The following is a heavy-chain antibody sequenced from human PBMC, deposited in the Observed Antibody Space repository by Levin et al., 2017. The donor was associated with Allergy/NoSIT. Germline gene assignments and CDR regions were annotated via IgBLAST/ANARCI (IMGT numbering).Heavy chain of an antibody. Sequence: ESLKISCTVSGGSISSYYWSWIRQPPGKGLEWIGYIYYSGSTNYNPSLKSRVTISVDTSKNQFSLKLSSVTAADTAVYYCARDTGRASSWFDPWGQGTLVTVSS. J-gene: IGHJ5*02. CDR3: ARDTGRASSWFDP. CDR1: GGSISSYY. CDR2: IYYSGST. V-gene: IGHV4-59*01.